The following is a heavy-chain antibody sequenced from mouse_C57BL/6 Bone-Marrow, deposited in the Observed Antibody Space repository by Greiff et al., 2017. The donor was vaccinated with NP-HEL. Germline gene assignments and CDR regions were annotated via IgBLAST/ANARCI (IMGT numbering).Heavy chain of an antibody. CDR2: IDPSDSYT. Sequence: QVQLQQPGAELVMPGASVKLSCKASGYTFTSYWMHWVKQRPGQGLEWIGEIDPSDSYTNYNQKFKGKSTLTVDKSSSTAYMQLSSLTSEDSAVYYCARSPLITRGYFDYWGQGTTLTVSS. CDR3: ARSPLITRGYFDY. CDR1: GYTFTSYW. V-gene: IGHV1-69*01. J-gene: IGHJ2*01. D-gene: IGHD1-1*01.